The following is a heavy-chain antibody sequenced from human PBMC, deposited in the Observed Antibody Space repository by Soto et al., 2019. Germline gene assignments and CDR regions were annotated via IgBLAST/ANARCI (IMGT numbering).Heavy chain of an antibody. CDR2: INPSGGST. CDR3: ARQFGVVVNYYYYYMDV. V-gene: IGHV1-46*01. Sequence: ASVKVSCKASGYTFTSYYMHWVRQAPGQGLEWMGIINPSGGSTSYAQKFQGRVTMTRNTSISTAYMELSSLRSEDTAVYYCARQFGVVVNYYYYYMDVWGKGTTVTVSS. D-gene: IGHD3-3*01. CDR1: GYTFTSYY. J-gene: IGHJ6*03.